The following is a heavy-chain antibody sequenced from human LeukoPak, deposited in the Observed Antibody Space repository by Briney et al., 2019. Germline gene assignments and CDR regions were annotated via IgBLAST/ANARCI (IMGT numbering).Heavy chain of an antibody. CDR3: ARLAVTTVTTFEY. J-gene: IGHJ4*02. D-gene: IGHD4-17*01. CDR1: GASISSYC. Sequence: MSSETLSLTCTVSGASISSYCCSCIRQPPGKGLEWMGYIYYSGSTNYNTSLKSRVTISVDTSKNQFSLKLSSVTAAATAVYYCARLAVTTVTTFEYWGQGTLVTVSS. CDR2: IYYSGST. V-gene: IGHV4-59*08.